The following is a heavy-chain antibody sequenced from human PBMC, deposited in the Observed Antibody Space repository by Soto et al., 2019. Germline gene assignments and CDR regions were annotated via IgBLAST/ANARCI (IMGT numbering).Heavy chain of an antibody. CDR3: ARDRDGYYDFWSGYPSYYGMDV. D-gene: IGHD3-3*01. V-gene: IGHV4-31*03. CDR2: IYYSGST. J-gene: IGHJ6*02. Sequence: PSETLSLTCSITGGSFSRPGSYWGWMRQIPGKGLEWIGYIYYSGSTYYNPSLKSRVTISVDTSKNQFSLKLSSVTAADTAVYYCARDRDGYYDFWSGYPSYYGMDVWGQGTTVTVSS. CDR1: GGSFSRPGSY.